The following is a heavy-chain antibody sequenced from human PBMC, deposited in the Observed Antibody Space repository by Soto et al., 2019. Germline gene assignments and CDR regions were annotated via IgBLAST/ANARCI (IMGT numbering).Heavy chain of an antibody. D-gene: IGHD3-22*01. Sequence: SETLSLTCTVSGGSISSGDYYWSWIRQPPGKGLEWIGYIYYSGSTYYNPSLKSRVTISVDTSKNQFSLKLSSVTAADTAVYYCARDAYYYDSSGYYGHWGQGTLVTVSS. J-gene: IGHJ4*02. CDR1: GGSISSGDYY. CDR3: ARDAYYYDSSGYYGH. CDR2: IYYSGST. V-gene: IGHV4-30-4*01.